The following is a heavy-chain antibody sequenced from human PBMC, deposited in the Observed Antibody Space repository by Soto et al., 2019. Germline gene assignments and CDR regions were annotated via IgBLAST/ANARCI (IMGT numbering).Heavy chain of an antibody. CDR2: AYFSGGTP. D-gene: IGHD6-25*01. CDR3: AYGSSSAWIDF. J-gene: IGHJ4*02. CDR1: GDSMRGYHFY. Sequence: SETLSLTCSVSGDSMRGYHFYWAWIRQAPGKGLEWFGSAYFSGGTPNYNPPLKSRVSIFVDTSKNEFSLRLTALTAADTVVYFRAYGSSSAWIDFWGQGTLVTVSS. V-gene: IGHV4-39*01.